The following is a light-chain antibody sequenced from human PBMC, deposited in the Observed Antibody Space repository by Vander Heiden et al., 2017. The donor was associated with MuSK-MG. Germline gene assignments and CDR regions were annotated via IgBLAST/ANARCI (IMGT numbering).Light chain of an antibody. J-gene: IGLJ1*01. Sequence: QSALTQPRSVSGSPGQSVTISCTGSSSDVGGYDYVSWYQQHPGKAPKRIRYAVTKRPSGVPHRFSASRSGNTASLTISGLQADDEADDYCCSYAGSFTYVFGTGTTVAVL. V-gene: IGLV2-11*01. CDR1: SSDVGGYDY. CDR3: CSYAGSFTYV. CDR2: AVT.